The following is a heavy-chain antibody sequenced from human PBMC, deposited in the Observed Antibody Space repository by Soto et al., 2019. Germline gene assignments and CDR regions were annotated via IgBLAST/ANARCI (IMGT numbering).Heavy chain of an antibody. J-gene: IGHJ3*02. CDR1: IASINSRES. CDR3: ASKFGELLADAFDI. V-gene: IGHV4-4*02. D-gene: IGHD3-10*01. Sequence: SETLCLPSTVSIASINSRESRTWDRQTPGKVLEWIGEIYHSGSINHNPSLKSRVTMSVDKSKNQFSLKMTSVTAADTGVYYCASKFGELLADAFDIWGQGTVVT. CDR2: IYHSGSI.